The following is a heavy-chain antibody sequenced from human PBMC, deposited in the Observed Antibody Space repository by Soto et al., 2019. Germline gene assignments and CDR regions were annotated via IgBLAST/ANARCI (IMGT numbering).Heavy chain of an antibody. CDR3: AKGWGDY. Sequence: EVQLLESGGGLVQPGGSLRLSCEASGFTFSSYTMSWVRQGPGKGLEWVSGISSSGGRTVYADSVKGRFTISRDNFKNTLYLQMNSLRAEDTAVYYCAKGWGDYWGQGTPVTVSS. V-gene: IGHV3-23*01. CDR1: GFTFSSYT. D-gene: IGHD7-27*01. J-gene: IGHJ4*02. CDR2: ISSSGGRT.